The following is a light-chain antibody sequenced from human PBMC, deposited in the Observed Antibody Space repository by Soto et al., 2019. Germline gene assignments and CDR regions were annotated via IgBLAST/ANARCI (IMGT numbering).Light chain of an antibody. CDR2: GAS. Sequence: EIVMTQSPATLSVSPGERATLSCRASQSVSSNLAWYQQKPGQAPRLLIYGASTRATGIPARFSGSGSGTECTLTISSLQSEDFAVYYCQQYNKWPPLTFGGGNKVEIK. CDR1: QSVSSN. V-gene: IGKV3-15*01. J-gene: IGKJ4*01. CDR3: QQYNKWPPLT.